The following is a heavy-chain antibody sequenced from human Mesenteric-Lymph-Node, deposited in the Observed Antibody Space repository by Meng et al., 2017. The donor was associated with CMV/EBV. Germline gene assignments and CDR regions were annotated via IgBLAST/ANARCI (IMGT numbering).Heavy chain of an antibody. CDR3: ATSLTYCSSSNCYRAFDN. V-gene: IGHV3-48*03. CDR1: GFTFSSYE. D-gene: IGHD2-2*01. J-gene: IGHJ4*02. Sequence: LSLTCAASGFTFSSYEMNWVRQAPGKGLEWVSYISSSGSTIYYADSVKGRFTISRDNAKNSLYLQMNSLRAEDTAVYYCATSLTYCSSSNCYRAFDNWGQGTLVTVSS. CDR2: ISSSGSTI.